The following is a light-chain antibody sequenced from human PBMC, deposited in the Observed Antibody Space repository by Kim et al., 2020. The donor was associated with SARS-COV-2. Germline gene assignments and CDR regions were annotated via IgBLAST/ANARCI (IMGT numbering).Light chain of an antibody. J-gene: IGLJ1*01. CDR3: QSYDSSLSGSEV. Sequence: VPVSCAGSGSNSGAGDYVHSYQQYPGTAPKLRIYGTNKRPSGVPDRFSGSKSGTSASLAITGLQAEDEADYYCQSYDSSLSGSEVFGTGTKVTVL. CDR2: GTN. CDR1: GSNSGAGDY. V-gene: IGLV1-40*01.